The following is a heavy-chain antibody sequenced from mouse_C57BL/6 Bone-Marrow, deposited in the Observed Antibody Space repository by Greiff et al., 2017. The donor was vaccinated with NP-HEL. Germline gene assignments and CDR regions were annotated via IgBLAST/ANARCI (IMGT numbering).Heavy chain of an antibody. Sequence: QVQLQQPGTELVKPGASVKLSCKASGYTFTSYWMHWVKQRPGQGLEWIGNINPSNGGTNYNDKFKSKATLTVDKSSSTAYMQLSSLTSEDSAVYYCARDGYPYWYFDVWGTGTTVTVSS. V-gene: IGHV1-53*01. CDR2: INPSNGGT. CDR1: GYTFTSYW. CDR3: ARDGYPYWYFDV. D-gene: IGHD2-3*01. J-gene: IGHJ1*03.